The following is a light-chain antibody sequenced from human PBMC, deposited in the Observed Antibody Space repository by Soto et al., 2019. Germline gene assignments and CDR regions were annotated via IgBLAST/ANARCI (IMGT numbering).Light chain of an antibody. CDR3: SSYSATGTRV. CDR2: DVS. V-gene: IGLV2-14*03. CDR1: TSDVGGYNS. Sequence: QSVLTQPASVSGSPGQSITISCSGTTSDVGGYNSVSWYQQYPGTAPRLMIFDVSYRPSGISARFSGSKSGDTASLTISGLQADDEADYFCSSYSATGTRVFGGGTKLTVL. J-gene: IGLJ3*02.